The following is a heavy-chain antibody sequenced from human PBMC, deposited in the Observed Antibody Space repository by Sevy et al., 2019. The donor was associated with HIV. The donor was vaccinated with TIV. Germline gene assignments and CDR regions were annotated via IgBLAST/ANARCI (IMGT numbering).Heavy chain of an antibody. V-gene: IGHV4-31*03. CDR1: GGSISSDDYY. CDR3: ARGNTVLPTGGFDL. CDR2: IYYTGST. D-gene: IGHD2-8*02. J-gene: IGHJ2*01. Sequence: SETLSLTCTVSGGSISSDDYYWTWIRQHPGKGLEWIGYIYYTGSTYYNPSLESRVTMSVDASKNQFSLRLSSVTAADTAVYYCARGNTVLPTGGFDLWGRGTLVTVSS.